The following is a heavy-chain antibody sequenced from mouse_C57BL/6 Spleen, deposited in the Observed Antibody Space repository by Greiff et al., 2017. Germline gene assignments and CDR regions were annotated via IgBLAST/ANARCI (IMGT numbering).Heavy chain of an antibody. CDR1: GYTFTSYG. CDR2: IYPRSGNT. V-gene: IGHV1-81*01. J-gene: IGHJ4*01. D-gene: IGHD1-1*01. CDR3: ARARITTVVEGYAMDY. Sequence: QVQLKQPGAELARPGASVKLSCKASGYTFTSYGISWVKQRTGQGLEWIGEIYPRSGNTYYNEKFKGKATLTADKSSSTAYMELRSLTSEDSAVYFCARARITTVVEGYAMDYWGQGTSVTVSS.